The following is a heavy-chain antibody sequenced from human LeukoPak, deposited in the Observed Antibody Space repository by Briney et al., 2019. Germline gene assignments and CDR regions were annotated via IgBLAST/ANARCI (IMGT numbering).Heavy chain of an antibody. Sequence: GGSLRLSCAASGFTFSSYGMHWVRQAPGKGLKWVAVISYDGSNKYYADSVKGRFTISRDNSKNTLYLQMNSLRAEDTAVYYCAKDLRGQWSLDYWGQGTLVTVSS. J-gene: IGHJ4*02. CDR1: GFTFSSYG. CDR3: AKDLRGQWSLDY. CDR2: ISYDGSNK. D-gene: IGHD6-19*01. V-gene: IGHV3-30*18.